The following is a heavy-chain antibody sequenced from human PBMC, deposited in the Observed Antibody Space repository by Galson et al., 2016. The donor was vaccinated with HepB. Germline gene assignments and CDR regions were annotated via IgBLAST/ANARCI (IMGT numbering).Heavy chain of an antibody. J-gene: IGHJ4*02. CDR2: ISGYTGDT. D-gene: IGHD3-16*01. CDR3: ARDSPDGNPMWGGDY. Sequence: SVKVSCKGIAFTFTSYGITWVRQAPGQGPEWMGWISGYTGDTQYARKFQGRITLTTDTPTSTVYLELRSLGSDDTAVYYCARDSPDGNPMWGGDYWGQGTLVTVSS. CDR1: AFTFTSYG. V-gene: IGHV1-18*04.